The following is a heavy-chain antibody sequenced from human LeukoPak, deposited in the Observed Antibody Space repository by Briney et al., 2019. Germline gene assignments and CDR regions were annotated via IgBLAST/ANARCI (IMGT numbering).Heavy chain of an antibody. CDR3: AKESVSSVDWFDP. Sequence: PGGSLRLSCAASGFTFSDYYMSWIRQAPGKGLEWVSYISSSSSYTYYADSVKGRFTISRDNSKNTLYLQMNSLRAEDTAVYYCAKESVSSVDWFDPWGQGTLVTVSS. J-gene: IGHJ5*02. D-gene: IGHD6-19*01. CDR1: GFTFSDYY. CDR2: ISSSSSYT. V-gene: IGHV3-11*03.